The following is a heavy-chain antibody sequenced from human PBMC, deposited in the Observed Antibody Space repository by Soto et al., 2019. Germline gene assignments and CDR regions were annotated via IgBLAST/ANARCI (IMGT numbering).Heavy chain of an antibody. V-gene: IGHV4-31*03. Sequence: TLSPSGCGSGASVTSGNYYWTWIRERPGKGLEWIGHIFNSWNAYYNPSLKRRASISADTSKNQFSLRLTSVTAADAAVYFWASDGSANVTAAMRWIDPWGKGTLGTGS. D-gene: IGHD6-13*01. CDR3: ASDGSANVTAAMRWIDP. J-gene: IGHJ5*02. CDR2: IFNSWNA. CDR1: GASVTSGNYY.